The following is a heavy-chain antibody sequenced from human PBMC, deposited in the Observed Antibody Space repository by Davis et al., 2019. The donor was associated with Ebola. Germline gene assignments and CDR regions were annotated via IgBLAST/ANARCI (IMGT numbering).Heavy chain of an antibody. D-gene: IGHD3-3*01. J-gene: IGHJ6*02. CDR2: ISGDGGST. Sequence: GESLKISCAASGFTFDDYAMHWVRQAPGKGLEWVSLISGDGGSTYYADSVKGRFTISRDNSKNSLYLQMNSLRTEDTALYYCAKENGEYYDFWSGGDDGMDVWGQGTTVTVSS. CDR1: GFTFDDYA. V-gene: IGHV3-43*02. CDR3: AKENGEYYDFWSGGDDGMDV.